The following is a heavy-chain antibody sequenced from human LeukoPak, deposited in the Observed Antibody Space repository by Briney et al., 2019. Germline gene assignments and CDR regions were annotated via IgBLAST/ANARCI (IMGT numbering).Heavy chain of an antibody. CDR1: GGSISSSNW. Sequence: PSETLSLTCAVSGGSISSSNWWSWVRQPPGKGLEWIGEIYHSGSTNYNPSLKSRVTISVDKSKNQFSLKLSSVTAADTAVYYCASTLIGMTVAGTVYWGQGTLVTVSS. CDR2: IYHSGST. CDR3: ASTLIGMTVAGTVY. J-gene: IGHJ4*02. D-gene: IGHD6-19*01. V-gene: IGHV4-4*02.